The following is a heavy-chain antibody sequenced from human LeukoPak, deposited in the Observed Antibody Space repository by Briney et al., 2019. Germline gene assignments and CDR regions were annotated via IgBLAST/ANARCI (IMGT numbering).Heavy chain of an antibody. V-gene: IGHV3-53*01. J-gene: IGHJ4*02. CDR2: MYSGGST. CDR1: GVTVRSNY. Sequence: GGSLRLSCTASGVTVRSNYMSWVRQSPRQGLEWVSIMYSGGSTDYADSVKGRYIISRDHSKNTLYLRMNSLRAEDTALYCCASARGYSSEYKWGQGALVTVSS. CDR3: ASARGYSSEYK. D-gene: IGHD6-19*01.